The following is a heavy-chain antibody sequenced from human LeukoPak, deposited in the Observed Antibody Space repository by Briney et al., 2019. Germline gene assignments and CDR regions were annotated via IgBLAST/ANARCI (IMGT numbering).Heavy chain of an antibody. J-gene: IGHJ3*02. CDR3: ASTLREYSSSSSAFDI. V-gene: IGHV5-51*01. CDR1: GYSFTSYW. D-gene: IGHD6-6*01. Sequence: GESLHISCKGSGYSFTSYWIGWVRQMPGKGLEWMGISYPGDSDTRYSPSFQGQVTISADQSISTAYQQWSSLKASDIGMYFWASTLREYSSSSSAFDIWGQGTMVTVSS. CDR2: SYPGDSDT.